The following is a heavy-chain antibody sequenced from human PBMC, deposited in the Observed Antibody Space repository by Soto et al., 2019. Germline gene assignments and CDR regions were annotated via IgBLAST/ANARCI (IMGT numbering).Heavy chain of an antibody. V-gene: IGHV4-61*08. CDR2: IYYSGST. CDR1: GDSITSGESY. J-gene: IGHJ4*02. D-gene: IGHD6-13*01. CDR3: ARESIAAAGIIDY. Sequence: PSETLSLTCTVSGDSITSGESYWSWIRQPPGKGLEWIGYIYYSGSTNYNPSLKSRVTISVDTSKNQFSLKLSSVTAADTAVYYCARESIAAAGIIDYWGQGTLVTVS.